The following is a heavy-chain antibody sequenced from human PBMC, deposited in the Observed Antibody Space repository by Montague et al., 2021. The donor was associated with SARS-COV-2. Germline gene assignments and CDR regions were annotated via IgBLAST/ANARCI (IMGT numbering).Heavy chain of an antibody. J-gene: IGHJ3*01. V-gene: IGHV2-5*02. CDR3: ARRYDFYRAEAFDV. Sequence: PALVKPTQTLTLTCVFSGFSLNTDGVGVAWIRRPPGKALEWLALIYWDGDQRYSPYLKTRLTITKDTSKNRVVLTMTNLDPVDTATYYCARRYDFYRAEAFDVWGQGTMVTVSS. D-gene: IGHD3-3*01. CDR1: GFSLNTDGVG. CDR2: IYWDGDQ.